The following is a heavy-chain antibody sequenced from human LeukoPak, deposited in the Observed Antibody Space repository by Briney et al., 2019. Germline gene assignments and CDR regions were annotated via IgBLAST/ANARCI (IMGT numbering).Heavy chain of an antibody. Sequence: GGSLRLSCGASGFTFSSYAMSWVRQAPEKGLEWVSAISGSGGSTYYADSVKGRFTISRDNSKNTLYLQMNSLRAEDTAVYYCARVISVGFFDYWGQGTLVTVSS. D-gene: IGHD2-15*01. CDR1: GFTFSSYA. CDR2: ISGSGGST. J-gene: IGHJ4*02. V-gene: IGHV3-23*01. CDR3: ARVISVGFFDY.